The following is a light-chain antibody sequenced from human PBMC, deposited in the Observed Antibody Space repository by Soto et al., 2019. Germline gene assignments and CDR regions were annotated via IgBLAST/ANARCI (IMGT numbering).Light chain of an antibody. CDR3: QQRSNWWT. V-gene: IGKV3-11*01. Sequence: EIVLTQSPATLSVSPGERVTLSCRASQSVDISLAWYQQKPGQPPRLLIYDASTRATGIPARFSGSGSGTDFTLTISSLEPEDFAVYYCQQRSNWWTFGPGTKVDIK. CDR1: QSVDIS. CDR2: DAS. J-gene: IGKJ1*01.